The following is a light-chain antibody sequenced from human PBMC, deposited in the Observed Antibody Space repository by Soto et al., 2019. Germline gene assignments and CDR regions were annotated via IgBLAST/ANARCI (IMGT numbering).Light chain of an antibody. CDR1: QSVSRN. CDR2: GAS. CDR3: HQYDSWPRT. V-gene: IGKV3-15*01. Sequence: EIVLTQSPATLSVSPGERATLSCRASQSVSRNLAWYQVKPGQAPRLLIYGASARAIGIPASFSGSVSGTEFTLTISSLQSEDFAVYYCHQYDSWPRTFGQGTQVEIK. J-gene: IGKJ1*01.